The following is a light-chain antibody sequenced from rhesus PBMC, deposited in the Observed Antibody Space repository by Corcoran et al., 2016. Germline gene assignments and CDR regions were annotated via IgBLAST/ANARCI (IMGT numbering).Light chain of an antibody. CDR1: QGISAY. V-gene: IGKV1-43*02. CDR2: KAS. CDR3: LQYQSDPLT. Sequence: DIQMTQSPSSLSASIGDRVTFTCRASQGISAYLSWYHQKPGKPPKRLIYKASTLDSGVPSRFSGSGSGTDFTLTIRSLQPEDFGTYFCLQYQSDPLTFGGGTKVDLK. J-gene: IGKJ4*01.